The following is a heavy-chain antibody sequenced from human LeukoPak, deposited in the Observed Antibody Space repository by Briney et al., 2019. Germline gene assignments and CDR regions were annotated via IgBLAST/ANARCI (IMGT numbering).Heavy chain of an antibody. CDR1: GYTFTTYA. CDR3: ARGGSSGWPFDS. CDR2: INAGNGDT. D-gene: IGHD6-19*01. J-gene: IGHJ4*02. Sequence: ASVKVSCKASGYTFTTYAMHWVRQAPGQRLEWMGWINAGNGDTRYSQDFQGRLIITRDTSANTAYMELSSRRSEDTAVYYCARGGSSGWPFDSWGQGTLVTVSS. V-gene: IGHV1-3*01.